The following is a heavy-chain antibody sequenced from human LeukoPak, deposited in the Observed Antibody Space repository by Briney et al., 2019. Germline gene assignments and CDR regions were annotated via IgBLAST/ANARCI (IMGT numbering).Heavy chain of an antibody. CDR1: GGTFSSYA. J-gene: IGHJ1*01. V-gene: IGHV1-69*04. Sequence: SVKVSCKASGGTFSSYAISWVRQAPGQGLEWMGRIIPILGIANYAQKFQGRVTMTTDTSTSTAYMELRSLRSDDTAVYYCARDKAVTTEVTQHFQHWGQGTLVTVSS. CDR3: ARDKAVTTEVTQHFQH. CDR2: IIPILGIA. D-gene: IGHD4-23*01.